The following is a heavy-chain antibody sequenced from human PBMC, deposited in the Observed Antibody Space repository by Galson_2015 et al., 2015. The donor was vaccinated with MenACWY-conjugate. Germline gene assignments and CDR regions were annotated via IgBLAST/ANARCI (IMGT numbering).Heavy chain of an antibody. V-gene: IGHV1-18*04. Sequence: SVKVSCKASGYTFRNSAVSWVRQAPGQGLEWLGWISAYPGNTDYAQKFQGRVTMTTDTSTSIARMELRSLRSDDTAVYYCAREPYSSGYYYYFDYWGQGTLVTVSS. CDR1: GYTFRNSA. CDR2: ISAYPGNT. CDR3: AREPYSSGYYYYFDY. J-gene: IGHJ4*02. D-gene: IGHD3-22*01.